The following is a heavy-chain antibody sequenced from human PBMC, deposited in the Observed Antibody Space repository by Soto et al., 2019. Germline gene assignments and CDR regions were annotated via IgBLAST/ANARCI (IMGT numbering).Heavy chain of an antibody. CDR3: ARGLGGSGSYRPAYYYYYGMDV. CDR2: INAGNGNT. V-gene: IGHV1-3*01. D-gene: IGHD3-10*01. Sequence: ASVKVSCKASGYTFTSYAMHWVRQAPGQRLEWMGWINAGNGNTKYSQKFQGRVTITRDTSASTAYMELSSLRSEDTAVYYCARGLGGSGSYRPAYYYYYGMDVWGQGTTVTVSS. CDR1: GYTFTSYA. J-gene: IGHJ6*02.